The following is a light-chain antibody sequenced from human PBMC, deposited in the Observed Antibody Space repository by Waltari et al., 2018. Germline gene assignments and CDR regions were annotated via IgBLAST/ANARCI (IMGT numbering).Light chain of an antibody. J-gene: IGKJ4*01. CDR3: QQYGASPS. Sequence: EIVLTQSPDTLSLSPGARATLSCRASQSVTGSFLAWYQQKPGQSPRLLIYNTSNRATGTPDRFSGSGSGTHFTLTISRLEPEDFAVYYCQQYGASPSFGGGTKVEVK. CDR1: QSVTGSF. V-gene: IGKV3-20*01. CDR2: NTS.